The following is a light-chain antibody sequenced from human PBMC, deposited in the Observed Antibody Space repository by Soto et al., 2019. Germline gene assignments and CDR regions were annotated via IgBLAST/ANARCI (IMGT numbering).Light chain of an antibody. Sequence: QSALTQPPSASGSPGQSVTISCTGTSSDIGGYEYVSWYRQHPGKAPKLMIYEVTKRPSGVPGRFSGSKSGNTASLTVSGLQADDEADYYCSSYAGSDTPYVFGTGTKVTVL. CDR1: SSDIGGYEY. J-gene: IGLJ1*01. CDR2: EVT. CDR3: SSYAGSDTPYV. V-gene: IGLV2-8*01.